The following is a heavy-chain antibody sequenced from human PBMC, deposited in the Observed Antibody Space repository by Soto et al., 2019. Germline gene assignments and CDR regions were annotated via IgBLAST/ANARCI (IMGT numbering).Heavy chain of an antibody. D-gene: IGHD2-2*01. CDR1: GGSTSSGDYY. CDR2: FYYSGST. Sequence: QVQLQESGPGLVKPSQTLSLTCTVSGGSTSSGDYYWSWIRQPPWNGLECVGYFYYSGSTYNNPSLKSRVTIAVDTSKNQFSLKLSSVTAADTAVYYCVGDCSSTSCSERYYYGMDVWGQGTTVTVYS. V-gene: IGHV4-30-4*01. J-gene: IGHJ6*02. CDR3: VGDCSSTSCSERYYYGMDV.